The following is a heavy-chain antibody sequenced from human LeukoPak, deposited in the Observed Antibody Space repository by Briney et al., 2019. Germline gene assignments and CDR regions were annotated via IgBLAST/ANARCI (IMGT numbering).Heavy chain of an antibody. V-gene: IGHV3-48*04. CDR1: GFTFSSYS. CDR3: ASLPMVSGWSIDY. D-gene: IGHD6-19*01. CDR2: ISSSSSTI. J-gene: IGHJ4*02. Sequence: QTGGSLRLSCAASGFTFSSYSMNWVRQAPGKGLAWDSYISSSSSTIYYADSVKGRFTISRDNAKNSLYLQMNSLRAEDTAVYYCASLPMVSGWSIDYWGQGTLVTVSS.